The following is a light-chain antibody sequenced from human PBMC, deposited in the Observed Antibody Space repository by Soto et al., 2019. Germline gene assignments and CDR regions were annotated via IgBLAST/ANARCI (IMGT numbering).Light chain of an antibody. CDR1: TSDVGGYNY. Sequence: QSVLTQPRSVSGSPGQSVTISCTGSTSDVGGYNYVSWYQHHPGKAPKLIIYDVIQRPSGVPDRFSGSKSGNTASLTISGLPADDEADYYCCSYAGSSSTFVFGGGTKLTVL. CDR3: CSYAGSSSTFV. CDR2: DVI. V-gene: IGLV2-11*01. J-gene: IGLJ2*01.